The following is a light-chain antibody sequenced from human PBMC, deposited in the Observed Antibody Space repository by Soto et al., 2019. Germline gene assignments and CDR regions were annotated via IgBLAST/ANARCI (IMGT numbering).Light chain of an antibody. CDR3: SSYTLRHTLVL. CDR2: EVS. V-gene: IGLV2-14*01. Sequence: QSALTQPASVSGSPGQSITLSCTGTSRDVGGYNYVSWYQQHPGKAPRLIIYEVSSRPSWVSYCFAGSKSGNTASLTISGLQAEDEADYYCSSYTLRHTLVLFGEGTKLTVL. J-gene: IGLJ3*02. CDR1: SRDVGGYNY.